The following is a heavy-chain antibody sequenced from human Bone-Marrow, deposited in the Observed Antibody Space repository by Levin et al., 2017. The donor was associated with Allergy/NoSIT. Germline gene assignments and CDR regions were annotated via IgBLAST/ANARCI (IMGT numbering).Heavy chain of an antibody. CDR3: ARGRFGSGVRWFDP. D-gene: IGHD6-19*01. CDR1: GYTFTSYD. V-gene: IGHV1-8*02. Sequence: ASVKVSCKASGYTFTSYDINWVRQATGQGLEWMGWMNPNSGNTGYAQKFQGRVTMTRNTSISTAYMQLSSLRSEDTAVYYCARGRFGSGVRWFDPWGQGPLVTVSS. J-gene: IGHJ5*02. CDR2: MNPNSGNT.